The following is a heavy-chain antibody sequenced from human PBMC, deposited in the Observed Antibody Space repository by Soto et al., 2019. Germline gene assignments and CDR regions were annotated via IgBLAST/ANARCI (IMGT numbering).Heavy chain of an antibody. CDR3: ARHESVATMEARFDP. V-gene: IGHV5-10-1*01. D-gene: IGHD5-12*01. Sequence: PGESLKISCKGSGYSFTSYWISWVRQMPGKGLEWMGRIDPSDSYTNYSPSFQGHVTISADKSISTAYLQWSSLKASDTAMYYCARHESVATMEARFDPWGQGTLVTVSS. CDR1: GYSFTSYW. J-gene: IGHJ5*02. CDR2: IDPSDSYT.